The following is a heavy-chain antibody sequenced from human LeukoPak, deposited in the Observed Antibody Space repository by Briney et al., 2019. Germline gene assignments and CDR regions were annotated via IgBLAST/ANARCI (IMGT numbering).Heavy chain of an antibody. Sequence: PGGSLRLSCAASGFTFSDYYMSWIRQAPGKGLEWVSYISSDSSFTKYADSVKGRFTISRDNAKNSLFLQMNGLRAEDTAVYYCARKSSYGFVWGQGTLVTVS. CDR2: ISSDSSFT. J-gene: IGHJ4*02. CDR3: ARKSSYGFV. V-gene: IGHV3-11*03. CDR1: GFTFSDYY. D-gene: IGHD5-18*01.